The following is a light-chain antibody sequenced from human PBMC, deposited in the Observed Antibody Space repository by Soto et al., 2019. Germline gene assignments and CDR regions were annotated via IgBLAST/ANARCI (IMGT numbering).Light chain of an antibody. CDR2: EAY. CDR3: QHNNHWPS. CDR1: QSVATN. V-gene: IGKV3-15*01. J-gene: IGKJ2*01. Sequence: MVMPQSPATLSLSPGERATLSCRASQSVATNLAWYQQKPGQAPRLLIYEAYTRATGIPARFSGSGTGTEFTLTVSSLQSEDFAGYYCQHNNHWPSFGQGTNLEIK.